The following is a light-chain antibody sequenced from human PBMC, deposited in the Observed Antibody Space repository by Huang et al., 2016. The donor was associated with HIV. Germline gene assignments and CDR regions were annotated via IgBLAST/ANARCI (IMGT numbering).Light chain of an antibody. J-gene: IGKJ1*01. CDR1: QPISSW. V-gene: IGKV1-12*01. CDR2: AAS. CDR3: QQAHSFPRT. Sequence: DIQLTQSPSSVSASVGDRVTITCRASQPISSWLAWYQQKPGKAPKLRIYAASSLQTGVPSRFSGSGSGTDFTLTISSLQPEDFATYFCQQAHSFPRTFGQGTKVEIK.